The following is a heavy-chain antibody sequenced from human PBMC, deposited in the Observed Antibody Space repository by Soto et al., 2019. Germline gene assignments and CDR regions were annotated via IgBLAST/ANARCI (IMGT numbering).Heavy chain of an antibody. CDR2: ISTLSNYI. V-gene: IGHV3-21*04. Sequence: GSLRRSCAASGLTFSRYTMNWVRQAPGKGLELVSSISTLSNYIFYADSVKGRFTISRDNAKNSLFLQMDSLRVEDTAVYYCATALDTVMITSDXWGQVTLFTVSX. D-gene: IGHD5-18*01. CDR1: GLTFSRYT. CDR3: ATALDTVMITSDX. J-gene: IGHJ4*02.